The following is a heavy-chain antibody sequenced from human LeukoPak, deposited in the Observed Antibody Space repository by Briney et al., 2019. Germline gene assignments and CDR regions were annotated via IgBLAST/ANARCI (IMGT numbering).Heavy chain of an antibody. J-gene: IGHJ5*01. D-gene: IGHD3-22*01. CDR3: ATYLFDRSSFDS. Sequence: GGSLRLSCAASGFIFSTHWMAWVRQPPGKGLEWVGNIKEDGSETYYVDSVKGRFTMSRDNTKNSLFLQMNSLRAQDTAVYYCATYLFDRSSFDSWGQGILVTVSS. CDR1: GFIFSTHW. CDR2: IKEDGSET. V-gene: IGHV3-7*05.